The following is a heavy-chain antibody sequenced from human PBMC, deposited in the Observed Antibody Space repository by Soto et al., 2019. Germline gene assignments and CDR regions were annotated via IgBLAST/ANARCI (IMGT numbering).Heavy chain of an antibody. CDR1: GFSLSTVGVG. J-gene: IGHJ4*02. D-gene: IGHD7-27*01. V-gene: IGHV2-5*02. CDR3: AHTLDWGEGRFDY. CDR2: IYWDDDK. Sequence: QITLKESGPTLVKPTQTFTLTCSFSGFSLSTVGVGVGWIRQPPGKALEWLALIYWDDDKRYSPSLKSRLTITKHTSKNQVVLTLTNSDPVDTATYYCAHTLDWGEGRFDYWGQGTLVTVSS.